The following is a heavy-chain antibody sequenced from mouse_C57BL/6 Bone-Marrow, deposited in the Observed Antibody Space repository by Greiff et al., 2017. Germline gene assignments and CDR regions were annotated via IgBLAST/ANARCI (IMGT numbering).Heavy chain of an antibody. V-gene: IGHV14-4*01. J-gene: IGHJ2*01. CDR3: TTTVVDRYYFDY. CDR1: GFNIKDDY. Sequence: VQLQQSGAELVRPGASVKLSCTASGFNIKDDYMHWVKQRPEQGLEWIGWIDPENGDTEYASKFQGKATITADTSSNTASLQLSSLTSEDTAGYYCTTTVVDRYYFDYWGQGTTLTVSS. CDR2: IDPENGDT. D-gene: IGHD1-1*01.